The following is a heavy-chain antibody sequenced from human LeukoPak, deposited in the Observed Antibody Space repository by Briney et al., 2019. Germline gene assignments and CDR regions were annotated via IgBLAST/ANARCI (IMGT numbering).Heavy chain of an antibody. CDR1: GYTFTNYS. CDR3: ATATQPRGYCLH. D-gene: IGHD2-21*02. Sequence: ASVKVSCKASGYTFTNYSLAWVRQAPGQPLEWIGWISVNNGGTNYAQSFQDRVTLTRDTSTNTAYLELRSLRSDDTAIIYCATATQPRGYCLHWGQGTLVTVSS. CDR2: ISVNNGGT. J-gene: IGHJ1*01. V-gene: IGHV1-18*01.